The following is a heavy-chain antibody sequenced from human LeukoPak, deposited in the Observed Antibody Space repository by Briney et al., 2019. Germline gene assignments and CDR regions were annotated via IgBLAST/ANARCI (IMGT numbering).Heavy chain of an antibody. CDR2: ISSSSSTI. CDR1: GFTFSSYG. V-gene: IGHV3-48*01. CDR3: AKGHPEVPKTYYYDSSGYPRGAFDI. D-gene: IGHD3-22*01. J-gene: IGHJ3*02. Sequence: PGGSLRLSCAASGFTFSSYGMTWVRQAPGKGLEWVSYISSSSSTIYYADSVKGRFTISRDNAKNSLYLQLNSLRTEDTAVYYCAKGHPEVPKTYYYDSSGYPRGAFDIWGQGTMVTVSS.